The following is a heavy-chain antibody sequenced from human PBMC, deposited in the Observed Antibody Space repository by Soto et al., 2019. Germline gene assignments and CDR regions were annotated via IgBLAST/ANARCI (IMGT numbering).Heavy chain of an antibody. CDR1: GGSFSGYD. D-gene: IGHD3-10*01. CDR2: INHSGST. Sequence: SETLSLTCAVYGGSFSGYDWSWIRQPPGKGLEWIGEINHSGSTNYNPSLKSRVTISVDTSKNQFSLKLSSVTAADTAVYYCARAMVRGVVLGYGMDVWGQGTTVTVSS. J-gene: IGHJ6*02. CDR3: ARAMVRGVVLGYGMDV. V-gene: IGHV4-34*01.